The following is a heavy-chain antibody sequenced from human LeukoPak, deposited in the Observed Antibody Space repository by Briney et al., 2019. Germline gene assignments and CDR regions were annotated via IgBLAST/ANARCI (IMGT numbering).Heavy chain of an antibody. V-gene: IGHV3-23*01. Sequence: PGGSLRLSCAASGFTFSSYAMSWVRQAPGKGLEWVSAISGSGGSTYYADSVKGRFTIPRDNSKNTLYLQMNSLRAEDTAVYYCAKGEEYSGSYYAFDIWGQGTMVTVSS. D-gene: IGHD1-26*01. CDR1: GFTFSSYA. CDR2: ISGSGGST. CDR3: AKGEEYSGSYYAFDI. J-gene: IGHJ3*02.